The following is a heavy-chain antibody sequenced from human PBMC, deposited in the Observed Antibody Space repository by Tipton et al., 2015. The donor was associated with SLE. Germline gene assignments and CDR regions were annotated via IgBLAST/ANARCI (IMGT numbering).Heavy chain of an antibody. D-gene: IGHD6-6*01. CDR1: GGSVSSVGYY. J-gene: IGHJ5*02. CDR3: ARDRSRAYASLAA. V-gene: IGHV4-31*01. CDR2: IYSIGSGST. Sequence: TLSLTCTVSGGSVSSVGYYWSWIRLQPGKGLERIGYIYSIGSGSTSYNPSLKSPRTISVDTTKNQFSLTLSSVTAGDTAMYYCARDRSRAYASLAAWGQGTLVPAS.